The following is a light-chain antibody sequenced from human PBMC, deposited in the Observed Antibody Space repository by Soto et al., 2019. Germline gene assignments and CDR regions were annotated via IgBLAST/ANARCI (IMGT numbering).Light chain of an antibody. V-gene: IGLV2-8*01. Sequence: QSALTQPPSASGPPGQSVTISCTGSSSTVGGNNYVSWYQHQPGKAPKLVFYDDRKRPSGVADCFSCSKSANTAFLTVSVLQAEDEVDYYCISYTGTNNLGVFGPGTKLTVL. CDR1: SSTVGGNNY. CDR2: DDR. J-gene: IGLJ3*02. CDR3: ISYTGTNNLGV.